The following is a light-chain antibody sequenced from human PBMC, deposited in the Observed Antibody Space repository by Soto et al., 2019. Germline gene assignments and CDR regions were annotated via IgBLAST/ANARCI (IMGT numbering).Light chain of an antibody. CDR2: SNN. Sequence: QPVLTQPPSVSGAPGQRVTISCTGTSSNIGAGYDVHWYQQLPGKAPTLIIYSNNDRPSGVPDRFSGSKSGTSASLAITGLQADDEADYYCHSYDSSLSAVVFGGGTKVTVL. CDR1: SSNIGAGYD. CDR3: HSYDSSLSAVV. J-gene: IGLJ3*02. V-gene: IGLV1-40*01.